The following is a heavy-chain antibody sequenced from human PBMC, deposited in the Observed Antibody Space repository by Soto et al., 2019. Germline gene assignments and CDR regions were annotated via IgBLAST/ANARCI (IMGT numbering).Heavy chain of an antibody. V-gene: IGHV1-18*01. CDR2: ISAYNGNT. D-gene: IGHD6-13*01. J-gene: IGHJ5*02. Sequence: ASVKVSCKASDYTFTSYGISWVRQAPGQGLEWMGWISAYNGNTNYAQKLQGRVTMTTDASTSTAYMELRSLRSDDSAVYYYARLAAAGTIEWFDPWGQGTLVTVSS. CDR3: ARLAAAGTIEWFDP. CDR1: DYTFTSYG.